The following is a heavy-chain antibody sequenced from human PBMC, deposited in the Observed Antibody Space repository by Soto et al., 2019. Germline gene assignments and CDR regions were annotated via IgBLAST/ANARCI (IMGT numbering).Heavy chain of an antibody. CDR1: GGTFSSYA. Sequence: QVQLVQSGAEVKKPGSSVKVSCKASGGTFSSYAISWVRQAPGQGLEWMGGIIPIFGTANYAQKFQGRVTITADESTSTAYMELSSLRSEDTAVYYCANHVMVVAATRSYYYYGMDVWGQGTTVTVSS. V-gene: IGHV1-69*01. CDR2: IIPIFGTA. D-gene: IGHD2-15*01. J-gene: IGHJ6*02. CDR3: ANHVMVVAATRSYYYYGMDV.